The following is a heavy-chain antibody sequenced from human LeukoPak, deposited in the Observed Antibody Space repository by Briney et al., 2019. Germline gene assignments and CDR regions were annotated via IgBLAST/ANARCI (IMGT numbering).Heavy chain of an antibody. CDR2: ISYDGSNK. Sequence: PGRSLRLSCAASGFTFSSYAMHWVRQAPGKGLEWVAVISYDGSNKYYADSVKGRFTISRDNSKNTLYLQMNSLRAEDTAVYYCARDDGGNHDYWGQGTLVTVSS. V-gene: IGHV3-30-3*01. J-gene: IGHJ4*02. CDR3: ARDDGGNHDY. D-gene: IGHD4-23*01. CDR1: GFTFSSYA.